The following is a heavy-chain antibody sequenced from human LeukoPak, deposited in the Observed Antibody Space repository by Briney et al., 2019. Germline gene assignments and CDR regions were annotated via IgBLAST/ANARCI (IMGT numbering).Heavy chain of an antibody. CDR2: INPSDGKT. Sequence: ASVKVSCKASGYTFTNYYMHWVRQAPGQGLEWMGIINPSDGKTSYAQKFQGRVTMTRDTSTSTAYMELSSLRSEDTAVYYCARDRLGSGCLDYWGQGTLVTVSS. V-gene: IGHV1-46*01. J-gene: IGHJ4*02. CDR1: GYTFTNYY. CDR3: ARDRLGSGCLDY. D-gene: IGHD6-19*01.